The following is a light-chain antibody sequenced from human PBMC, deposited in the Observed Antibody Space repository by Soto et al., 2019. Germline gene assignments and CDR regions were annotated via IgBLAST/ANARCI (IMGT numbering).Light chain of an antibody. CDR1: SRDVGAYNF. CDR3: SSYTTTATRL. Sequence: QSALTQPASVSGSPGQSITISCTGTSRDVGAYNFVSWYQHHPGKAPQLIIYDVNNRPSGVSDRFSGSKSGNTASLTISGLQAEDEADYYCSSYTTTATRLFGGGTKLTVL. CDR2: DVN. J-gene: IGLJ2*01. V-gene: IGLV2-14*03.